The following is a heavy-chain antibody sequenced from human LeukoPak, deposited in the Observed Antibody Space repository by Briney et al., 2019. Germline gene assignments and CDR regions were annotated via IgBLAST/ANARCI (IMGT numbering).Heavy chain of an antibody. J-gene: IGHJ4*02. CDR1: GFTFSSFS. Sequence: GGSLRLSCAASGFTFSSFSMNWVRQAPGKGLEWISNVSASGGTTYYADSVKGRFTISRDNSKNTLYLQLNSLRADDTALYYCAKARRYFDWLIDYWGQGTLVTVSS. CDR3: AKARRYFDWLIDY. V-gene: IGHV3-23*01. D-gene: IGHD3-9*01. CDR2: VSASGGTT.